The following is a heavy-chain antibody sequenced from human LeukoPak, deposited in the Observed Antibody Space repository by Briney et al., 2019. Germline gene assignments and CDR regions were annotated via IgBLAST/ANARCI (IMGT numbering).Heavy chain of an antibody. V-gene: IGHV3-30*02. CDR3: ARGMGGVTGGDAFDI. J-gene: IGHJ3*02. Sequence: PGGSLRLSCAASGFTFSTYGMHWVRQAPGKGLEWVAFARFDGGNRYHADSVKGRFTISRDNSKNTLYLQMNSLRAEDTAVYYCARGMGGVTGGDAFDIWGQGTMVTVSS. CDR2: ARFDGGNR. CDR1: GFTFSTYG. D-gene: IGHD3-16*01.